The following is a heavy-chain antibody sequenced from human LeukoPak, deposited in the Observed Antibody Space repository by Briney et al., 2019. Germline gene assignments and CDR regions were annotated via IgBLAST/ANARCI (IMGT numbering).Heavy chain of an antibody. V-gene: IGHV3-13*01. Sequence: PGGSLRLSCAASGFTFSSYDMHWVRQATGKGLEWASAIGTAGDTYYPGSVKGRFTISRENAKNSLYLQMNSLRAGDTAVYYCARGRLYCSGGSCYPLNFDYWGQGTLVTVSS. CDR2: IGTAGDT. CDR1: GFTFSSYD. CDR3: ARGRLYCSGGSCYPLNFDY. D-gene: IGHD2-15*01. J-gene: IGHJ4*02.